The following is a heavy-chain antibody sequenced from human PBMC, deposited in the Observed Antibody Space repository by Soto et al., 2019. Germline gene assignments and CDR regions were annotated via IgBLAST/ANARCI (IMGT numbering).Heavy chain of an antibody. CDR1: GYTFSSNF. CDR2: INPSDGST. CDR3: ARVNSGAFWYFDL. V-gene: IGHV1-46*01. J-gene: IGHJ2*01. D-gene: IGHD1-26*01. Sequence: QVQLVQSGAEVKKPGASMKISCTASGYTFSSNFIHWVRQAPGHSPEWMGLINPSDGSTTYAHSVHGSVTLTRDTSTRTVYMELTSLRFEDAAVYYCARVNSGAFWYFDLWGRGTLVTVSS.